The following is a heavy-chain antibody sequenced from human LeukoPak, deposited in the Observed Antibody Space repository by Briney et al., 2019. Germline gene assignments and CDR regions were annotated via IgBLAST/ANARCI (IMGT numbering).Heavy chain of an antibody. Sequence: GGSLRLSCAASGFTFSSYAMSWVRQAPGKGLEWVSAISGSGGSTYYADSVKGRFTISGDNSKNTLYLQMNSLRAEDTAVYYCANILAAPPGDYWGQGTLVTVSS. J-gene: IGHJ4*02. CDR3: ANILAAPPGDY. V-gene: IGHV3-23*01. CDR1: GFTFSSYA. D-gene: IGHD6-13*01. CDR2: ISGSGGST.